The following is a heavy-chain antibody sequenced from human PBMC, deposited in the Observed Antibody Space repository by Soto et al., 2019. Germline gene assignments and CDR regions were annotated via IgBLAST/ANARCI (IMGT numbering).Heavy chain of an antibody. D-gene: IGHD6-13*01. J-gene: IGHJ6*02. CDR2: INSDGSST. V-gene: IGHV3-74*01. CDR3: ARGHSGYSSSWYPLSYYYYGMDV. Sequence: PGGSLRLSCAASGFTFSSYWMHWVRQAPGKGLVWVSRINSDGSSTSYADSVKGRFTISRDNAKNTLYLQMNSMRAEDTAVYYCARGHSGYSSSWYPLSYYYYGMDVWGQGTTVTVSS. CDR1: GFTFSSYW.